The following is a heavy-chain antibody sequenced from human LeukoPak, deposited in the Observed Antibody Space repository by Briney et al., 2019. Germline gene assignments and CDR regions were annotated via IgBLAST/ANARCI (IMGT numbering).Heavy chain of an antibody. CDR1: GFTVSGNY. V-gene: IGHV3-7*03. CDR2: IKHDGSEK. CDR3: ATPLDYYDRSDSHQGGD. Sequence: GGSLRLSCAASGFTVSGNYMGWVRQAPGKGLEWVANIKHDGSEKNYVDSVKGRFTISRDKAKKSLYLQRKSLRAEDTAVYYCATPLDYYDRSDSHQGGDWGQGTLVTVSS. D-gene: IGHD3-22*01. J-gene: IGHJ4*02.